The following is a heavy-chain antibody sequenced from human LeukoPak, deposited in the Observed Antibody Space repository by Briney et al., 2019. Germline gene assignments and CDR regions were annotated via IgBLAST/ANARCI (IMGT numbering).Heavy chain of an antibody. Sequence: TSETLSLTCTVSGGSISSYYWSWIRQPPGKGLEWIGYIYYSGSTNYNPSLKSRVTISVDTSKNQFSLKLSSVTAADTAVYYCARHGVWGAVATHFDYWGQGTLVTVSS. CDR3: ARHGVWGAVATHFDY. D-gene: IGHD6-19*01. CDR2: IYYSGST. J-gene: IGHJ4*02. CDR1: GGSISSYY. V-gene: IGHV4-59*08.